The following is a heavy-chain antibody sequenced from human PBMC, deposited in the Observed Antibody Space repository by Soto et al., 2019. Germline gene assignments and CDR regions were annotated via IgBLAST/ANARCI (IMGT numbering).Heavy chain of an antibody. CDR1: GFTFSSHS. Sequence: GGSLRLSCVVSGFTFSSHSMNWVRQAPGKGLEWVSSITTSSDSIYYTDSVKGRFALSRDDAKNSLFLQMNSLRAEDTAVYYCARSTRGFSYGKIDSWGQGTLVTVSS. CDR3: ARSTRGFSYGKIDS. V-gene: IGHV3-21*01. D-gene: IGHD5-18*01. CDR2: ITTSSDSI. J-gene: IGHJ4*02.